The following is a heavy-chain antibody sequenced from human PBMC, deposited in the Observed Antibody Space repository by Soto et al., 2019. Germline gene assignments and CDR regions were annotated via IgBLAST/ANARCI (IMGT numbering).Heavy chain of an antibody. V-gene: IGHV3-33*06. CDR3: AKGDDTSSHSSLLDF. Sequence: QVQMVESGGDVVQPGKSLRLSCAASGFAFSYHGIHWVRQAPGKGLEWVAVTWSGGSGEYYADSLRGRFTISRDNSKTTVYLQMNSVSVEDTAVYSCAKGDDTSSHSSLLDFRGQGTLVTGSS. D-gene: IGHD3-22*01. CDR1: GFAFSYHG. J-gene: IGHJ4*02. CDR2: TWSGGSGE.